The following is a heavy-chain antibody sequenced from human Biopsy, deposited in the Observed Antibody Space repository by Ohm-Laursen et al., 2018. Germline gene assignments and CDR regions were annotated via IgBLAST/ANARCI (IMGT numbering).Heavy chain of an antibody. Sequence: VASVKVSCKASGYTFTGQYLHWVRQVPGQGLEWMGWINPHSGTTKFARDFQGRVTMTRDTSITTAYMELRRLRSDDTAVYYCAKGQDLRGGAEYFQHWGQGALVTVSS. V-gene: IGHV1-2*02. CDR1: GYTFTGQY. CDR3: AKGQDLRGGAEYFQH. CDR2: INPHSGTT. D-gene: IGHD2-15*01. J-gene: IGHJ1*01.